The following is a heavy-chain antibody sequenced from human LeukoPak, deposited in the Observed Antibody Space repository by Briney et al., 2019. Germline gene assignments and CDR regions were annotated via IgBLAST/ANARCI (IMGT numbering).Heavy chain of an antibody. Sequence: PSETLSLTCTVSGGSISSYYWSWFRQPPGKGLGWIGDIYYSGSTNYNPSLKSRVTISVDTSRNQFSLKLTSVTAADTAVYFCVRANHFDYWGQGTLVTVSS. CDR3: VRANHFDY. J-gene: IGHJ4*02. CDR2: IYYSGST. CDR1: GGSISSYY. V-gene: IGHV4-59*01.